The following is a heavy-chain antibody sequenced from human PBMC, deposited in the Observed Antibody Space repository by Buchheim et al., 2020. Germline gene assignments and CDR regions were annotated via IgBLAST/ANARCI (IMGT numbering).Heavy chain of an antibody. CDR1: GFTYSSYE. CDR3: ARGGLGAATIAFDY. Sequence: EVQLVESGGGLIQPGGSLRLSCAASGFTYSSYEMNWVRQAPGKGLEWVSYISGSGSTIYYADSVEGRFTISRDNAKNSLYLQMNSLRAEDTAVYYCARGGLGAATIAFDYWGQGTL. J-gene: IGHJ4*02. CDR2: ISGSGSTI. V-gene: IGHV3-48*03. D-gene: IGHD6-13*01.